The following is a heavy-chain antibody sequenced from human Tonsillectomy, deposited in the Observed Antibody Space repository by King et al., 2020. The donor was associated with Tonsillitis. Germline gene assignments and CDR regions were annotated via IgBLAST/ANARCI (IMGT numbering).Heavy chain of an antibody. Sequence: QLVQSGGGVVQPGRSLRLSCAASRFTFSSYGMHWVRQAPGKGLEWVAVIWYDGSNKYYADSVKGRFTISRDNSKNTLYLQMNSPRAEDTAVYYCARAGIAVAEPPDYWGQGTLVTVSS. CDR3: ARAGIAVAEPPDY. V-gene: IGHV3-33*08. CDR2: IWYDGSNK. J-gene: IGHJ4*02. D-gene: IGHD6-19*01. CDR1: RFTFSSYG.